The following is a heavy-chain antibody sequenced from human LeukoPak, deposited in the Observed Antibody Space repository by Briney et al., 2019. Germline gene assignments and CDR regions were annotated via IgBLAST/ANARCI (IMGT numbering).Heavy chain of an antibody. CDR1: GFTFSSYA. CDR3: AKGTASVSDYDYVWGTYRRGYPSSGYSDY. Sequence: GGSLRLSRAASGFTFSSYAMSWVRQAPGKGLEWVSGISGSGYSYYADSVQGRFTISRDNSKKTLNLQMNNLRAEDTAVYYCAKGTASVSDYDYVWGTYRRGYPSSGYSDYWGQGTLVTVSS. D-gene: IGHD3-16*02. CDR2: ISGSGYS. J-gene: IGHJ4*02. V-gene: IGHV3-23*01.